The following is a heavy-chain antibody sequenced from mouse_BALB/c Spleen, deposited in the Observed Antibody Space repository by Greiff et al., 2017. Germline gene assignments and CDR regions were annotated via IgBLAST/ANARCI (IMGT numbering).Heavy chain of an antibody. J-gene: IGHJ2*01. CDR3: ASGYYGSSLYYFDY. V-gene: IGHV3-2*02. Sequence: VQLKESGPGLVKPSQSLSLTCTVTGYSITSDYAWNWIRQFPGNKLEWMGYISYSGSTSYNPSLKSRISITRDTSKNQFFLQLNSVTTEDTATYYCASGYYGSSLYYFDYWGQGTTLTVSS. CDR2: ISYSGST. D-gene: IGHD1-1*01. CDR1: GYSITSDYA.